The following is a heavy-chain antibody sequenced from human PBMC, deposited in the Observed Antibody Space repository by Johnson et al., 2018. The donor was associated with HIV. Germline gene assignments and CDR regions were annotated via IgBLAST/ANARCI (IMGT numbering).Heavy chain of an antibody. J-gene: IGHJ3*02. CDR1: GFTFSSYA. V-gene: IGHV3-30*04. CDR3: ARDKGTNFSGWYRESDAFDI. D-gene: IGHD6-19*01. Sequence: QVQLVESGGGVVQPGRSLRLSCAASGFTFSSYAMHWVRQAPGKGLEWVAVISYDGSNKYQADSVKGRFTISRDNSKNTLYLQMNSLRAEETAVYDCARDKGTNFSGWYRESDAFDIWGQGTMVTVSS. CDR2: ISYDGSNK.